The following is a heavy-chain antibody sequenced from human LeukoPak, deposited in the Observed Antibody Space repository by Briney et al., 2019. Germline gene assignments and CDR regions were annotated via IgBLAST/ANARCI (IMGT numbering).Heavy chain of an antibody. Sequence: SETLSLTCAVYGGSFSGYYWSWIRQPPGKGLEWIGETNRSGSTNYNPSLKSRVTISVDTSKNQFSLKLSSVTAADTAVYYCARLTGWFDPWGQGTLVTVSS. V-gene: IGHV4-34*01. CDR1: GGSFSGYY. CDR2: TNRSGST. CDR3: ARLTGWFDP. J-gene: IGHJ5*02.